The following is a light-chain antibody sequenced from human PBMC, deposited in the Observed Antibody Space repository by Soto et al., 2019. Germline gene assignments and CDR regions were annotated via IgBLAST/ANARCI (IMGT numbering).Light chain of an antibody. CDR1: QSVSSSY. J-gene: IGKJ5*01. V-gene: IGKV3-15*01. Sequence: EIVLTQSPGTLSLSPGERATLSCRAIQSVSSSYLAWYQQKPGQAPSLLIYGASTRATGVPDRFSGTGSGTEFTLTISSLKSEDYAVYYCQQYKSWPPITFGQGTRLEI. CDR3: QQYKSWPPIT. CDR2: GAS.